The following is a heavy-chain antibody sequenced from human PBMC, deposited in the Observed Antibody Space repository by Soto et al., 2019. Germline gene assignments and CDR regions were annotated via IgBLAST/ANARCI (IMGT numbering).Heavy chain of an antibody. Sequence: QVQLQQWGAGLLKPSETLSLTCAVYGGSFSGYYWSWIRQPPGKGLGWMGEINHSGSTNYNPSLKSRVTISVDTSKNQFSLKLSSVTAADTAVYYCARGYDIVVVVAATSHSLPMAFDIWGQGTMVTVSS. CDR1: GGSFSGYY. CDR2: INHSGST. CDR3: ARGYDIVVVVAATSHSLPMAFDI. V-gene: IGHV4-34*01. J-gene: IGHJ3*02. D-gene: IGHD2-15*01.